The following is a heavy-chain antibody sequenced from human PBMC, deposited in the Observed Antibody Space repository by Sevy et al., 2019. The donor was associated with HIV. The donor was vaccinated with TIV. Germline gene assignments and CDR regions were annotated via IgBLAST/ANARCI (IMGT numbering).Heavy chain of an antibody. CDR3: AGENAWGRGYS. Sequence: PLLVAASETLSLTCTVSGGSITSLYWNWIRQPPGKGLEWIANIYYNGHINYNPSLKSRVTLSLDTSKNQFSLRLSSVTAADTAMYYCAGENAWGRGYSWGQGTLVTVSS. CDR1: GGSITSLY. CDR2: IYYNGHI. J-gene: IGHJ4*02. D-gene: IGHD1-26*01. V-gene: IGHV4-59*08.